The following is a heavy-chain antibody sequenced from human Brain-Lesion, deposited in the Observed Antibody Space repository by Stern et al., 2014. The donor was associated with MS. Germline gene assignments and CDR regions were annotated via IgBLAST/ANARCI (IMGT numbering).Heavy chain of an antibody. Sequence: VQLVESGPGLVKPSQTLSLSCTVSGGSISSGGYYWSWIRQPAGTGLEWIGRIFNSGSTSYNPPLKSRVTISIDPSKNQFSLRLNSMTAADTAVYYCARGRVVPGFQYYATDVWGQGTTVIVSS. CDR3: ARGRVVPGFQYYATDV. V-gene: IGHV4-61*02. CDR1: GGSISSGGYY. CDR2: IFNSGST. J-gene: IGHJ6*02. D-gene: IGHD2-2*01.